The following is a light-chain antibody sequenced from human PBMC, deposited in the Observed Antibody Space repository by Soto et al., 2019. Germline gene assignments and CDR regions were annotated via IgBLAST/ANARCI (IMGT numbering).Light chain of an antibody. CDR1: QSVSSN. J-gene: IGKJ2*01. CDR2: GAS. V-gene: IGKV3-15*01. CDR3: QQYNDWPMYT. Sequence: EVVMTQSPATLSVSPGERATLSCRASQSVSSNLAWYQQKPGQAPRLLIYGASTRATGMPARFSGSGSGTEFTLTISSLQSEDFAVYYCQQYNDWPMYTLGQGTKLEIK.